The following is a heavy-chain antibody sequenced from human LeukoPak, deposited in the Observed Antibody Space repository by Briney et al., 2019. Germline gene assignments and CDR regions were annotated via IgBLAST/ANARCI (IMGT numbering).Heavy chain of an antibody. D-gene: IGHD3-22*01. CDR2: SSSSGSTI. CDR1: GFTFSSYA. Sequence: GGSLRLSCAASGFTFSSYAMSWVRQAPGKGLEWVSYSSSSGSTIYYADSVKGRFTISRDNAKNSLYLQMNSLRAEDTAVYYCARDAARENYDSSGYYYGYFDYWGQGTLVTVSS. CDR3: ARDAARENYDSSGYYYGYFDY. J-gene: IGHJ4*02. V-gene: IGHV3-48*04.